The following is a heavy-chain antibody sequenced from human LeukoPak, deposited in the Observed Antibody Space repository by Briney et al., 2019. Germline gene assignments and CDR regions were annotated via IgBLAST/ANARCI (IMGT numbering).Heavy chain of an antibody. CDR1: GYTFTSYG. V-gene: IGHV1-18*01. CDR3: ARRDGSGSYYVIDY. CDR2: ISAYNGNT. Sequence: ASVKLSCKASGYTFTSYGISWVRQAPRQGLEWMGWISAYNGNTNYAQKLQGRVTMTTDTSTSTAYMELRSLRSEDTAVYYCARRDGSGSYYVIDYWGQGTLVTVSS. J-gene: IGHJ4*02. D-gene: IGHD3-10*01.